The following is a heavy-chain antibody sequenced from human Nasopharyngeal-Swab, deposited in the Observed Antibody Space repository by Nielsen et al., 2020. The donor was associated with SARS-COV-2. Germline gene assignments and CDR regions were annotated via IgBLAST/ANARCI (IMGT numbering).Heavy chain of an antibody. CDR1: GFYFHTYA. J-gene: IGHJ6*02. D-gene: IGHD4-17*01. Sequence: GRSLTLSCVPSGFYFHTYALHWVRQAPGKGLEWVAFISYDGSNQFYADSVKGRSTVSRDNSTNTLYLQMISLTREDTAIYYCAKGKDGVYYYYGMDVWGQGTTVTVSS. CDR3: AKGKDGVYYYYGMDV. V-gene: IGHV3-30*04. CDR2: ISYDGSNQ.